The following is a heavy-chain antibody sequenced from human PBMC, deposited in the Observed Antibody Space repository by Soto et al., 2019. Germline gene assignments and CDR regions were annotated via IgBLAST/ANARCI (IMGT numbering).Heavy chain of an antibody. CDR3: AKDKGRYGYYYYMDV. J-gene: IGHJ6*03. Sequence: GGSLRLSCAASGFTFDDYAMHWVRQAPGKGLEWVSGISWNSGSIGYADSVKGRFTISRDNAKNSLYLQMNSLRAEDTALYYCAKDKGRYGYYYYMDVWGKGTTVTVSS. D-gene: IGHD1-26*01. CDR2: ISWNSGSI. CDR1: GFTFDDYA. V-gene: IGHV3-9*01.